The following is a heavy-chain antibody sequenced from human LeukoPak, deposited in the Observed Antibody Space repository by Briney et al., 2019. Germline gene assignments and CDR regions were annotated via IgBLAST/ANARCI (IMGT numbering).Heavy chain of an antibody. CDR2: ISSSSSYI. V-gene: IGHV3-21*01. CDR1: GFTFSSYS. Sequence: RTGGSLRLSCAASGFTFSSYSMNWVRQAPGKGLEWVSSISSSSSYIYYADSVKGRFTISRDNAKNSLYLQMNSLRAEDTAVYYCASDTWSCTRNAFDIWGQGTMVTVSS. D-gene: IGHD1-26*01. J-gene: IGHJ3*02. CDR3: ASDTWSCTRNAFDI.